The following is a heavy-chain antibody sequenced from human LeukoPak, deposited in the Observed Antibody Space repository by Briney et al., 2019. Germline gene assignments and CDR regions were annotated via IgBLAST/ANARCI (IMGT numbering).Heavy chain of an antibody. Sequence: GGSLRLSCAASGFTFSSYAMSWVRQAPGKGLEWVSVIYSGGSTYYADSVKGRFTISRDNSKNTLYLQMNSLRAEDTAVYYCARDPSYGSGSPYYFDYWGQGTLVTVSS. D-gene: IGHD3-10*01. CDR2: IYSGGST. V-gene: IGHV3-66*01. CDR3: ARDPSYGSGSPYYFDY. CDR1: GFTFSSYA. J-gene: IGHJ4*02.